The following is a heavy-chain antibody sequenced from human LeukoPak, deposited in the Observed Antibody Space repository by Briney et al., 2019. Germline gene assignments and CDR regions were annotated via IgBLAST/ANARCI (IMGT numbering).Heavy chain of an antibody. CDR3: GRDYFGSVDY. CDR2: IYSGGST. D-gene: IGHD2/OR15-2a*01. Sequence: PGGSLRLSCAASGFTVSSNYMSWVRQAPGKRLEWVLVIYSGGSTIYADSVKGRFNISRDNSKNTLYLQMNSLRVEDTAVYYCGRDYFGSVDYWGQGTLVTVSS. CDR1: GFTVSSNY. J-gene: IGHJ4*02. V-gene: IGHV3-53*01.